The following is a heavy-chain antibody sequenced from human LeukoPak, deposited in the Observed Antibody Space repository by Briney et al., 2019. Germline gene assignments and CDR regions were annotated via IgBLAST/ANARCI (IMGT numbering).Heavy chain of an antibody. D-gene: IGHD5-24*01. V-gene: IGHV3-48*04. J-gene: IGHJ4*02. Sequence: QTGGSLRLSCAASGFTFSSYSMNWVRQAPGKGLDWVSYISSSSSAIHYADSVKGRFTISRDNAKNSLYLQMNSLRAEDTAIYYCTRVGYIDEGIDYWGQGTLVTVSS. CDR2: ISSSSSAI. CDR1: GFTFSSYS. CDR3: TRVGYIDEGIDY.